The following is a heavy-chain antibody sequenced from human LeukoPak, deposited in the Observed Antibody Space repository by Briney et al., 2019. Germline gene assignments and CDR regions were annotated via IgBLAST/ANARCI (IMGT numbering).Heavy chain of an antibody. D-gene: IGHD2-2*01. CDR3: ARSSSIARGNWFDP. V-gene: IGHV1-2*02. J-gene: IGHJ5*02. CDR1: GYTFTGYY. Sequence: ASVKVSCKASGYTFTGYYMHWVRQDPGQGLEWMGWINPNSGGTNYAQKFQGRVTMTRDTSISTAYMELSRLRSDDTAVYYCARSSSIARGNWFDPWGQGTLVTVSS. CDR2: INPNSGGT.